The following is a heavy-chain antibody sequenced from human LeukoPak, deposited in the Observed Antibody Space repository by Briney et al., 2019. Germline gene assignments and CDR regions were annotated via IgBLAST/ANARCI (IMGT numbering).Heavy chain of an antibody. J-gene: IGHJ4*02. D-gene: IGHD3-3*01. CDR3: AIFWSGYEGLGY. CDR2: INPNSGGT. Sequence: ASVKVSCKASGYTFTGYYMHWVRQAPGQGLEWMGWINPNSGGTNYAQKFQGRVTMTRDTSISTAYMELSRLRSDDTAVYYCAIFWSGYEGLGYWGQGTLVTVSS. V-gene: IGHV1-2*02. CDR1: GYTFTGYY.